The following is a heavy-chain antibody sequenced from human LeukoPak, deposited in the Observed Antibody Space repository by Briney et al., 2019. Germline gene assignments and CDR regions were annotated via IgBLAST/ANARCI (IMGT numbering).Heavy chain of an antibody. J-gene: IGHJ6*03. D-gene: IGHD1-26*01. V-gene: IGHV4-4*02. Sequence: PSETLSLTCAVSGGSISSSNWWSWVRQPPGKGLEWIGEIYHSGSTYYNPSLKSRVTISVDTSKNQFSLRLSSVTAADTAVYYCASGSYYVWYYYYYMDVWGKGTTVTVSS. CDR1: GGSISSSNW. CDR2: IYHSGST. CDR3: ASGSYYVWYYYYYMDV.